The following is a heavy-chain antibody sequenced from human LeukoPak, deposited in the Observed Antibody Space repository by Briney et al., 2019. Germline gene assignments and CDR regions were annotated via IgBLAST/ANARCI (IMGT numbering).Heavy chain of an antibody. CDR1: GGSISSSSYY. J-gene: IGHJ5*02. CDR2: IYYSGST. D-gene: IGHD2-15*01. V-gene: IGHV4-39*07. CDR3: ARGTDPERGGSSSFGP. Sequence: SETLSLTCTVSGGSISSSSYYWGWIRQPPGKELEWIGSIYYSGSTYYNPSLKSRVTISVDTSKNQFSLKLSSVTAADTAVYYCARGTDPERGGSSSFGPWGQGTLVTVSS.